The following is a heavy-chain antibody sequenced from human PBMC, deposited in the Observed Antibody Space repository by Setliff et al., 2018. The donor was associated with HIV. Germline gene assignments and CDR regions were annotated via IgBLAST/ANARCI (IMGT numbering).Heavy chain of an antibody. CDR2: IYQSGRT. V-gene: IGHV4-39*07. J-gene: IGHJ6*02. CDR1: GDSIGITNYY. Sequence: ETLSLTCIASGDSIGITNYYWGWIRQPPGRGLEWVGSIYQSGRTFYNPSLSGRVTVSIATSKNQFSLKLTSVTAADTAVYYCARGGPTVAFGLDVWGQGTTVTVSS. CDR3: ARGGPTVAFGLDV. D-gene: IGHD4-17*01.